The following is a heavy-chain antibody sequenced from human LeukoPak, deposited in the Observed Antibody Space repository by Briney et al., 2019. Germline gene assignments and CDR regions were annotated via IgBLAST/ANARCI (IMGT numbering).Heavy chain of an antibody. CDR1: GYTFTSYD. D-gene: IGHD3-10*01. CDR3: ARTLLSYYYGSGRDRFDY. J-gene: IGHJ4*02. CDR2: MNPNSGNT. V-gene: IGHV1-8*01. Sequence: ASVNVSCKASGYTFTSYDINWVRQATGQGLEWMGWMNPNSGNTGYAQKFQGRVTLTRNTSISTAYMELSSLRSEDTAVYYCARTLLSYYYGSGRDRFDYWGQGTLVTVSS.